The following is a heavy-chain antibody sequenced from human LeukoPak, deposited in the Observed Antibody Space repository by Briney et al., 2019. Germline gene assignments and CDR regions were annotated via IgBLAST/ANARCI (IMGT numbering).Heavy chain of an antibody. J-gene: IGHJ2*01. D-gene: IGHD4-23*01. CDR3: AKVLAMGNSRVWYSDL. CDR2: IIGSGGST. CDR1: GFTFSSYA. Sequence: PGRSLRLSCAASGFTFSSYAMSWVRQAPGKGLEWVSAIIGSGGSTYYADSVKGRFTISRDNSKNTLYQQMNSLRAEDTAVYYCAKVLAMGNSRVWYSDLWGRGTLVTVSS. V-gene: IGHV3-23*01.